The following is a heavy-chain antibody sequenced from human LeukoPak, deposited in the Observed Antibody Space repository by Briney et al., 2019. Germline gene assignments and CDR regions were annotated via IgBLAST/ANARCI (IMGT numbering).Heavy chain of an antibody. CDR3: ARLLLCSSSWICSPDY. D-gene: IGHD6-13*01. CDR1: GGSFSGYY. CDR2: INQSGST. J-gene: IGHJ4*02. Sequence: SETLSLTCAVYGGSFSGYYWSWIRQPPGKGLEWIGEINQSGSTNYNPSLKSRVTISVDTSKNQFSLKLNSVTAADTAVYYCARLLLCSSSWICSPDYWGQGTLVTVSS. V-gene: IGHV4-34*01.